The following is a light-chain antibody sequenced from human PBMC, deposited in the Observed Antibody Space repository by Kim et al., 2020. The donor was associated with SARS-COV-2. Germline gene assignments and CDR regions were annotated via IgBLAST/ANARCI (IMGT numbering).Light chain of an antibody. CDR2: DAY. V-gene: IGKV3-11*01. CDR1: ESVNSY. J-gene: IGKJ3*01. CDR3: QQRNNWPPILT. Sequence: PWTRATLTCRASESVNSYLAWYEQKHRQATGLIIYDAYNTATGIPARLSGSGSETDLTLTISSLEPEDDEVYYYQQRNNWPPILTFGPGTKVDIK.